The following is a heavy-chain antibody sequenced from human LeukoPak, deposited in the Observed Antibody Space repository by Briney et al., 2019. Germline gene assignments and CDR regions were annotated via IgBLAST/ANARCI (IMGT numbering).Heavy chain of an antibody. J-gene: IGHJ5*02. D-gene: IGHD3-10*01. CDR2: IKKKSDGGTP. CDR1: GFTFSNAW. CDR3: VTGGHYFGA. Sequence: GGSLRLSCAASGFTFSNAWMSWVRQAPGKGLEWVGRIKKKSDGGTPDYAAPVKGRFTISRDDSTNTLYLRMNSLKTEDTAVYHCVTGGHYFGAWGQGTLVTVSS. V-gene: IGHV3-15*01.